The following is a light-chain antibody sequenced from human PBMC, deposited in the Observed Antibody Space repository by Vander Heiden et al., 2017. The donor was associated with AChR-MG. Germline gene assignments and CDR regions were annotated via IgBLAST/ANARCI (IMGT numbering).Light chain of an antibody. Sequence: QSALTPPASVSGSPGQSITISCPGTSSDVGGYDFVSWYQLHPGKAPKFMIYDVNYRPSGISNRFSGSKSGNTASLTISGLQPEDEADYYCSSYSKSTSLYVFGTGTKVTVV. CDR2: DVN. CDR3: SSYSKSTSLYV. J-gene: IGLJ1*01. CDR1: SSDVGGYDF. V-gene: IGLV2-14*03.